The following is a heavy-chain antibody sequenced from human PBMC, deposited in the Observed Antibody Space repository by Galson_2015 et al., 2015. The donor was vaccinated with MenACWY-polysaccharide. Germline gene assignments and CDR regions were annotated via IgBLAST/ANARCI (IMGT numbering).Heavy chain of an antibody. Sequence: SVKVSCKASGYTFTSYSMHWVRQAPGQRLEWMGWMNPNSGNTGYAQKFQGRVTMTRNTSISTAYMELSSLRSEDTAVYYCARGVKTRRITIYGVVVTQIFDFWGQGTMVTVSS. CDR2: MNPNSGNT. V-gene: IGHV1-8*02. D-gene: IGHD3-3*01. CDR1: GYTFTSYS. J-gene: IGHJ3*01. CDR3: ARGVKTRRITIYGVVVTQIFDF.